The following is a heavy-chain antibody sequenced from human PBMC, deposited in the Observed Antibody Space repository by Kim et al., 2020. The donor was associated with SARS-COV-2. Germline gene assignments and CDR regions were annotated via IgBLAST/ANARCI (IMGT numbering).Heavy chain of an antibody. Sequence: ASVKVSCKASGYTFTSYAMNWVRQAPGQGLEWMGWINTNTGNPTYAQGFTGRFVFSLDTPVSTAYLQISSLKAEDTAVYYCARDLDTLPPSGWYNYCGQGTLVTVSS. CDR1: GYTFTSYA. J-gene: IGHJ4*02. V-gene: IGHV7-4-1*02. D-gene: IGHD6-19*01. CDR2: INTNTGNP. CDR3: ARDLDTLPPSGWYNY.